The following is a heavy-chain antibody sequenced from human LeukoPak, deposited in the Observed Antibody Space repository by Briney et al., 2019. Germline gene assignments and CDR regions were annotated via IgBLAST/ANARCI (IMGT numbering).Heavy chain of an antibody. V-gene: IGHV3-21*01. Sequence: PGGSLRLSCAASGFTFSSYSMNWVRQAPGKGLEWVSSISSSSSYIYYADSVKGRFTISRDNAKNSLYLQMNSLRAEDTAVYYCARDPGVVVTEALDYWGQGTLVTVSS. CDR3: ARDPGVVVTEALDY. D-gene: IGHD2-21*02. CDR2: ISSSSSYI. J-gene: IGHJ4*02. CDR1: GFTFSSYS.